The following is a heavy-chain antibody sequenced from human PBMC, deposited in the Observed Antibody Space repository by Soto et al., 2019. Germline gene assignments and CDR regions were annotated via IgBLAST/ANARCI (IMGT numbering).Heavy chain of an antibody. J-gene: IGHJ4*02. V-gene: IGHV3-30-3*01. CDR3: ARDPSSSGWSKFDY. D-gene: IGHD6-19*01. CDR2: ISYDGSNK. CDR1: GFTFSSYA. Sequence: PGGSLRLSCAASGFTFSSYAMHWVRQAPGKGLEWVAVISYDGSNKYYADSVKGRFTISRDNSKNTLYLQMNSLRAEDTAVYYCARDPSSSGWSKFDYWGQGTLVTVSS.